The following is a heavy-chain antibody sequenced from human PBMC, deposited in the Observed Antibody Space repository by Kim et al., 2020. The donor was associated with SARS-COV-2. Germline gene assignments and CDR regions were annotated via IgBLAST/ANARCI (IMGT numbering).Heavy chain of an antibody. CDR1: GFTFSSYD. D-gene: IGHD5-18*01. V-gene: IGHV3-13*04. CDR2: IGTAGDT. CDR3: ARGARTQLWVYYYYGMDV. J-gene: IGHJ6*02. Sequence: GGSLRLSCAASGFTFSSYDMHWVRQATGKGLEWVSAIGTAGDTYYPGSVKGRFTISRENAKNSLYLQMNSLRVGDTAVYYCARGARTQLWVYYYYGMDVWGQGTTVTVSS.